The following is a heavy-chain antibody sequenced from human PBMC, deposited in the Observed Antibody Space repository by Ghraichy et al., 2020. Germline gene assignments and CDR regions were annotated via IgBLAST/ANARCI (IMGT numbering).Heavy chain of an antibody. Sequence: SQTLSLTCTVSGGSISSCDYYWSWIRQPPVKALEWIGNIYYSGSTYYNPSLTSRVTISVDTSKNQLSLSLNSVTAADTAVYFCARVGSSGYYYYYYMDVWGRGTTVTVSS. CDR3: ARVGSSGYYYYYYMDV. CDR1: GGSISSCDYY. CDR2: IYYSGST. V-gene: IGHV4-30-4*01. D-gene: IGHD3-22*01. J-gene: IGHJ6*03.